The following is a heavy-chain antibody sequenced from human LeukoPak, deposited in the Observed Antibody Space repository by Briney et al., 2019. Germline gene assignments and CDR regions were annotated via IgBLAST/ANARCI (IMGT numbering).Heavy chain of an antibody. J-gene: IGHJ4*01. D-gene: IGHD6-19*01. CDR1: GLTFSSHW. CDR3: ARPEQAVAATV. V-gene: IGHV3-74*01. Sequence: GGSLRLSCVASGLTFSSHWMHWIRQSPGKGLVWVSRISGDGSRTSYAESVKGRFTISRDNARDTLYLQLASLRVDDSAVYYCARPEQAVAATVWGQGTLVTIAS. CDR2: ISGDGSRT.